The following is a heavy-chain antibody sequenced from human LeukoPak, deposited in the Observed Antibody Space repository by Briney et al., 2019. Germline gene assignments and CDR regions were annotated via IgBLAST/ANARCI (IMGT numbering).Heavy chain of an antibody. J-gene: IGHJ4*02. Sequence: GGSLRLSCATSGFTFSRYGMNWVRQAPGKGLEWVSYISSSCSTTYYTDSVKGRFTISRDNAKNSQYLQMNSLRAEDTAVYYCARDLCSSDSCSIDYWGQGTLVTVSS. CDR1: GFTFSRYG. CDR2: ISSSCSTT. V-gene: IGHV3-48*01. CDR3: ARDLCSSDSCSIDY. D-gene: IGHD2-15*01.